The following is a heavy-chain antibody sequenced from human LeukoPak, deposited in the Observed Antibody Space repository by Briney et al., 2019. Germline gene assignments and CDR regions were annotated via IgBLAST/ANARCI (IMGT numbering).Heavy chain of an antibody. D-gene: IGHD3-3*01. CDR1: GGSFSGYY. CDR2: INHSGST. CDR3: ARGFWSGYKN. J-gene: IGHJ4*02. V-gene: IGHV4-34*01. Sequence: ETLSLTCAVYGGSFSGYYWSWIRQPPGKGLEWIGEINHSGSTNYNPSLKSRVTISVDTSKNQFSLKLSSVTAADTAVYYCARGFWSGYKNWGQGTLVTVSS.